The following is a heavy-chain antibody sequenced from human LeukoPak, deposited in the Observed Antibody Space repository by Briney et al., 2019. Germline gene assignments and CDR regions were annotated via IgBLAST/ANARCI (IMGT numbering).Heavy chain of an antibody. J-gene: IGHJ4*02. CDR2: IYYSGST. CDR3: ARGPTTVTRAFDY. V-gene: IGHV4-59*12. Sequence: SETLSLTCTVSGGSISSYYWSWIRQPPGKGLEWIGYIYYSGSTNYNPSLKSRVTMSVDTSKNQFSLKLSSVTAADTAVYYCARGPTTVTRAFDYWGQGTLVTVSS. D-gene: IGHD4-17*01. CDR1: GGSISSYY.